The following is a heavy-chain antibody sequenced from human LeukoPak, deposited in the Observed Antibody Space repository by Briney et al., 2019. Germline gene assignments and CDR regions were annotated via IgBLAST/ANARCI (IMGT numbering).Heavy chain of an antibody. CDR3: ARHAAAGRANWFDP. V-gene: IGHV3-21*01. Sequence: GGSLRLSCAASGFTFSNYRMNWVRQAPGKGLEWVSSISSSSIYIYYADSLKGRFTISRDNAKNSLYLQMNSLRAEDTAVYYCARHAAAGRANWFDPWGQGTLVTVSS. CDR2: ISSSSIYI. CDR1: GFTFSNYR. J-gene: IGHJ5*02. D-gene: IGHD6-13*01.